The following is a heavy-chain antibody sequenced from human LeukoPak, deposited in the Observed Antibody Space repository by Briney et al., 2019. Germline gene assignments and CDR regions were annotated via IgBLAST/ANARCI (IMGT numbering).Heavy chain of an antibody. D-gene: IGHD3-10*01. CDR1: GFTFSSYG. Sequence: GGSLRLSCAASGFTFSSYGMHWVRQAPGKGLGWVAVIWYDGSNKYYADSVKGRFTISRDNSKNTLYLQMNSLRAEDTAVYYCAKHYNMATIYFDYWGQGTLVTVSS. CDR3: AKHYNMATIYFDY. V-gene: IGHV3-33*06. J-gene: IGHJ4*02. CDR2: IWYDGSNK.